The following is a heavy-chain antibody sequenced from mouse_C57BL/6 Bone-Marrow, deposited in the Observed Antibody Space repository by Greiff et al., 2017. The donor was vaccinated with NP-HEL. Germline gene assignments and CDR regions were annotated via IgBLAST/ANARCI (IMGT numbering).Heavy chain of an antibody. Sequence: EVKLMESGGGLVKPGGSLKLSCAASGFTFSSYAMSWVRQTPEKRLEWVATISDGGSYTYYPDNVKGRFTISRDNAKNNLYLQMSHLKSEDTAMYYCAREELRHYFDYWGQGTTLTVSS. CDR1: GFTFSSYA. CDR3: AREELRHYFDY. J-gene: IGHJ2*01. CDR2: ISDGGSYT. V-gene: IGHV5-4*01. D-gene: IGHD1-2*01.